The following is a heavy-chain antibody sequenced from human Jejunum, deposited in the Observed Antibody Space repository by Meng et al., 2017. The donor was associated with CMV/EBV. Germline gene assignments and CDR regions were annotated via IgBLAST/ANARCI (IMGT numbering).Heavy chain of an antibody. CDR1: RDSVSSNSAA. Sequence: QGQLRPPVPVLVKPSQTLSLTCSSSRDSVSSNSAAWNWIRQSPSRGLEWLGRTYYRSKYYNDYALSVKSRITINPDTSKNQFSLQLNSVTPEDTAIYYCARDWGDVRGGFDFWGQGTLVTVSS. V-gene: IGHV6-1*01. CDR2: TYYRSKYYN. D-gene: IGHD3-10*02. J-gene: IGHJ4*02. CDR3: ARDWGDVRGGFDF.